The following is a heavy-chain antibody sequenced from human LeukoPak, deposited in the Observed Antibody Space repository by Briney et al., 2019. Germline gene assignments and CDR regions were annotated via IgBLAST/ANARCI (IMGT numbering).Heavy chain of an antibody. D-gene: IGHD6-13*01. Sequence: GGSLRLSCAASGFTVSSNYTSWVRQAPGKGLEWVSVIYSGGSTYYADSVKGRFTISRDNSKNTLYLQMNSLRAEDTAVYYCASARASIAAAGTRVDYWGQGTLVTVSS. J-gene: IGHJ4*02. V-gene: IGHV3-53*01. CDR1: GFTVSSNY. CDR2: IYSGGST. CDR3: ASARASIAAAGTRVDY.